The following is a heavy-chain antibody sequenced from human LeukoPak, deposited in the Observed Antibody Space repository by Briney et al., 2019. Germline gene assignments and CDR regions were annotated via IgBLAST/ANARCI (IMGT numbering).Heavy chain of an antibody. Sequence: GASVKVSCKASGYTFTSYYMHWVRQAPGQGLEWMGIINPSGGSTSYAQKFQGRVTMTRDISTSTVYVELSSLRSEDTAVYYCAINYDSGDYYFDYWGQGTLVTVSS. D-gene: IGHD5-12*01. CDR1: GYTFTSYY. J-gene: IGHJ4*02. CDR2: INPSGGST. V-gene: IGHV1-46*01. CDR3: AINYDSGDYYFDY.